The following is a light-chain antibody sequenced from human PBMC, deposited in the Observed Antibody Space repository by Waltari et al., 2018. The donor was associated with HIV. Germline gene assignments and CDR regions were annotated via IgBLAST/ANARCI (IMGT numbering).Light chain of an antibody. CDR2: DNT. Sequence: QSVLTQPPSMSAAPGQRVTISCSGSASNFGSDFVSWYQHVPGTAPNLLIYDNTTRPAGISDRFSGSQPGTSATLAITGLQTGDEAVYYCGTWDNRLSVGVFGGGTRLTVL. J-gene: IGLJ3*02. CDR1: ASNFGSDF. CDR3: GTWDNRLSVGV. V-gene: IGLV1-51*01.